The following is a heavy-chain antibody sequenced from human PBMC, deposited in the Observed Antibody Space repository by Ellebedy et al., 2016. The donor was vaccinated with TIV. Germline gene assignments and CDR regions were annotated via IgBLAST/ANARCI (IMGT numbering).Heavy chain of an antibody. V-gene: IGHV1-18*01. CDR2: ISAYNGRT. Sequence: AASVKVSCKPSGFTFTSYGFSWVRQAPGQGLEWRGWISAYNGRTDYAQKVQDRVTMTTDSSTNTAYMELKSLRSDDTAVYYCAREEMSTVTRGSFDFWGQGTMVIVSS. J-gene: IGHJ3*01. CDR3: AREEMSTVTRGSFDF. D-gene: IGHD5-24*01. CDR1: GFTFTSYG.